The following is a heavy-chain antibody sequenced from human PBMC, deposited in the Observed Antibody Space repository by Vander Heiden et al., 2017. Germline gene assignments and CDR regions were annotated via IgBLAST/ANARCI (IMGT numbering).Heavy chain of an antibody. CDR3: ARDGWGYSSSSVDFWFDP. Sequence: QVQLQESGPGLVKPSETLSLTCTVSGCSISSYYWSWIRQPPGKGLEWIGYIYYSGSTNYNPSLKSRVTISVDTSKNQFSLKLSSVTAADTAVYYCARDGWGYSSSSVDFWFDPWGQGTLVTVSS. V-gene: IGHV4-59*01. J-gene: IGHJ5*02. D-gene: IGHD6-6*01. CDR2: IYYSGST. CDR1: GCSISSYY.